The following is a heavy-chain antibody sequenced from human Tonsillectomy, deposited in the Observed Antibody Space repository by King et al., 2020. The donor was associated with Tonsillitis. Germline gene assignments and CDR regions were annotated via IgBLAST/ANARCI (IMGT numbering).Heavy chain of an antibody. V-gene: IGHV4-30-2*01. CDR2: IYHSGSS. Sequence: QLQESGSGLVKPSQTLSLTCGVSGGSISSGGYSWSWIRQPPGKGLEWIGYIYHSGSSYYNPSPKSRVTISVDRSKNQFSLRLTSVTAADTAVYYCARARITIYGVVIKVGAFDIWGQGTMVTVSS. CDR3: ARARITIYGVVIKVGAFDI. J-gene: IGHJ3*02. CDR1: GGSISSGGYS. D-gene: IGHD3-3*01.